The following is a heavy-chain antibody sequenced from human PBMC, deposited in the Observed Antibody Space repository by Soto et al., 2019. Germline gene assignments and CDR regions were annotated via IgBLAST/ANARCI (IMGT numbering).Heavy chain of an antibody. CDR2: ISHDGAFK. J-gene: IGHJ4*02. CDR1: GFTFSSYG. CDR3: AKDYGPKAPYPYSNAHTDF. D-gene: IGHD6-13*01. V-gene: IGHV3-30*18. Sequence: QRHLVESGGSVVQPGRSLRLSCAASGFTFSSYGMHWIRQAPGQGLEWVAVISHDGAFKDYADSVKGRFTISRDNSENTLFLEMNSLGPSDTSVYYCAKDYGPKAPYPYSNAHTDFWGQGTRVTVSS.